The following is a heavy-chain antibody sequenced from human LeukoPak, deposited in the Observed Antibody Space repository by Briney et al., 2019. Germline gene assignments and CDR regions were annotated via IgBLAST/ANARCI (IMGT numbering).Heavy chain of an antibody. CDR3: ARDHRYAFDN. V-gene: IGHV3-48*01. Sequence: PGGSLRLSCAASGFNFIDYSMNWVRQAPGKGLEWISYIGISSGNTKYADSVKGRFTISRDKARNSLYLQMSSLRVEDTAMYYCARDHRYAFDNWGHGTLVSVSS. J-gene: IGHJ4*01. D-gene: IGHD5-12*01. CDR2: IGISSGNT. CDR1: GFNFIDYS.